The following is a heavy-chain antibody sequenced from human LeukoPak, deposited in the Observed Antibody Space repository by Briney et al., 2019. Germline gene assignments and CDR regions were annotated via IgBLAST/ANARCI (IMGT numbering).Heavy chain of an antibody. V-gene: IGHV4-59*01. CDR1: GGSISSYY. CDR2: IYYSGST. Sequence: SETLSLTCTVSGGSISSYYWSWIRQPPGKGLEWIGYIYYSGSTNYNPSLKSRVTISVDTSKNQFSLKLSSVTAADTAVYYCAGGGDYDILTGYLLWGQGTLVTVS. D-gene: IGHD3-9*01. CDR3: AGGGDYDILTGYLL. J-gene: IGHJ4*02.